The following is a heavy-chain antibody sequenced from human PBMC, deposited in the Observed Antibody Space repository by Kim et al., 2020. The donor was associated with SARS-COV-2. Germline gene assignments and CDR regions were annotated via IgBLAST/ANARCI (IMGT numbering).Heavy chain of an antibody. CDR3: ARAGRVTTVTSDY. V-gene: IGHV3-21*01. J-gene: IGHJ4*02. CDR1: GFTFSNYN. D-gene: IGHD4-17*01. CDR2: ITTSSTYI. Sequence: GGSLRLSCAASGFTFSNYNMNWVRQAPGKGLEWVSSITTSSTYIYYADSVKDRFTVSRDNAKNSLYLQMNSLRAEDTAIYYCARAGRVTTVTSDYWGQGTLVTVSS.